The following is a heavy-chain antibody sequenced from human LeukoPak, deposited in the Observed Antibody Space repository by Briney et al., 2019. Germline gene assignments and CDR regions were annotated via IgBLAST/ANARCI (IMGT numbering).Heavy chain of an antibody. D-gene: IGHD1-26*01. CDR2: INPNSGGT. Sequence: ASVKVSCKASGYTFTGYYMHWVRQAPGQGLEWMGWINPNSGGTNYAQKLQGRVTMTTDTSTSTAYMELRSLRSDDTAVYYCARVRKNSWDLGYWGQGTLVTVSS. CDR3: ARVRKNSWDLGY. CDR1: GYTFTGYY. J-gene: IGHJ4*02. V-gene: IGHV1-2*02.